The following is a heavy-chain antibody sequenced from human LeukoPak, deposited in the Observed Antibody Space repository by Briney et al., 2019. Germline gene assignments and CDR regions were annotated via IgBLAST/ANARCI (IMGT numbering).Heavy chain of an antibody. D-gene: IGHD6-19*01. Sequence: ASVKVSCKASGGTFSSYAISWVRQAPGQGLEWMGWISAYNGNTNYAQKLQGRVTMTTDTSTSTAYMELRSLRSDDTAVYYCARSYQVSGWPRGAFDIWGQGTMVTVSS. CDR1: GGTFSSYA. J-gene: IGHJ3*02. V-gene: IGHV1-18*01. CDR3: ARSYQVSGWPRGAFDI. CDR2: ISAYNGNT.